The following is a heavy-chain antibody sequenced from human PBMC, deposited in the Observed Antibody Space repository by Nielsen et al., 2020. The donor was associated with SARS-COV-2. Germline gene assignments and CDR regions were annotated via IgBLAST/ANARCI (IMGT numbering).Heavy chain of an antibody. CDR3: ARIEYDFWSGYYPLYGMDV. Sequence: SETLSLTCAVYGGSFSGYYWSWIRQPPGKGLEWIGEINHSGSTNYNPSLKSRVTISVDTSKNQFSLKLSSVTAADTAVYYCARIEYDFWSGYYPLYGMDVWGQGTTVTVSS. J-gene: IGHJ6*02. V-gene: IGHV4-34*01. D-gene: IGHD3-3*01. CDR2: INHSGST. CDR1: GGSFSGYY.